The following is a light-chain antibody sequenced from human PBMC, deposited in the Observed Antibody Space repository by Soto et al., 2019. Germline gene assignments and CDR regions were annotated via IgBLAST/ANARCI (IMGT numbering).Light chain of an antibody. CDR3: CSYAGGSPSLV. Sequence: QSALTQPASVSGSPGQSITSSCTGTSSDVGGYNLVSWYQQHPGNAPKLMIFEGSKRPSGVSNRFSGSKSGNTASLTISGLQAEDEASYYCCSYAGGSPSLVFGGGTKLTVL. V-gene: IGLV2-23*01. CDR1: SSDVGGYNL. CDR2: EGS. J-gene: IGLJ3*02.